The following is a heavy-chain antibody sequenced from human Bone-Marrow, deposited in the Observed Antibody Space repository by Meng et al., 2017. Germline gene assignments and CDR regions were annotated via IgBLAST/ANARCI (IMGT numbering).Heavy chain of an antibody. CDR3: ARDIDDILTGDYYFDY. J-gene: IGHJ4*02. V-gene: IGHV3-30*04. CDR2: ISYDGSNK. Sequence: GESLKISCAASGFTFSSYAMHWVRQAPGKGLEWVAVISYDGSNKYYADSVKGRFTISRDNSKNTLYLQMNSLRAEDTAVYYCARDIDDILTGDYYFDYWGQGTRVTGSS. D-gene: IGHD3-9*01. CDR1: GFTFSSYA.